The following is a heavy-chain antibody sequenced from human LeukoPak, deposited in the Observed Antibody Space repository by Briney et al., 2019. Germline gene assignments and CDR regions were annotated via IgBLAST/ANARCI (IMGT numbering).Heavy chain of an antibody. CDR2: IYPGDSDT. D-gene: IGHD6-13*01. J-gene: IGHJ5*02. Sequence: PGESLKISCKGSGYRFASYWIGWVRQMPGKGLEWMGMIYPGDSDTRYSPSFQGQVTISADKSISTAYLQWSSLKASDTAMYYRARGYTSSCPDLWGQGTLVTVSS. CDR1: GYRFASYW. V-gene: IGHV5-51*01. CDR3: ARGYTSSCPDL.